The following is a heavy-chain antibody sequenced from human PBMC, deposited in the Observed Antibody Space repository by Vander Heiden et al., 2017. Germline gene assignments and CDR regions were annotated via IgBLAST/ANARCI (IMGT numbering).Heavy chain of an antibody. Sequence: QLQLQESGPGLVKPSETLSLTCTVSGGSISSSSYYWGWIRQPPGKGLEWIGSIYYSGSTYYNPSLKSRVTISVDTSKNQFSLKLSSVTAADTAVYYCVYSVIWFGELLPYYYGMDVWGQGTTVTVSS. CDR1: GGSISSSSYY. CDR3: VYSVIWFGELLPYYYGMDV. D-gene: IGHD3-10*01. V-gene: IGHV4-39*01. CDR2: IYYSGST. J-gene: IGHJ6*02.